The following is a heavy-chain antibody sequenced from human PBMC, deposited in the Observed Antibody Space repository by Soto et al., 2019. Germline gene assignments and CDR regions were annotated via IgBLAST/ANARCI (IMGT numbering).Heavy chain of an antibody. V-gene: IGHV1-46*01. J-gene: IGHJ4*02. CDR3: ARDRLTGTDYYDSSGAYYFDY. Sequence: GASVKVSCKASGYTFTSYYMHWVRQAPGQGLEWMGIINPSGGSTSYAQKFQGRVTMTRDTSTSTVYMELSSLRSEDTAVYYCARDRLTGTDYYDSSGAYYFDYWGQGTLVTVSS. D-gene: IGHD3-22*01. CDR1: GYTFTSYY. CDR2: INPSGGST.